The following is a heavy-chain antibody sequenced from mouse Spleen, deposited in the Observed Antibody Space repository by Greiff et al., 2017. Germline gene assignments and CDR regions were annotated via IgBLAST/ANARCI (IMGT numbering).Heavy chain of an antibody. Sequence: EVKLMESGGGLVKLGGSLKLSCAASGFTFSSYAMSWVRQTPEKRLEWVATISSGGGNTYYPDSVKGRFTISRDNAKNTLYLQMSSLKSEDTAMYYCARRTGSYWYFDVWGAGTTVTVSS. CDR2: ISSGGGNT. CDR3: ARRTGSYWYFDV. D-gene: IGHD2-2*01. V-gene: IGHV5-9*04. CDR1: GFTFSSYA. J-gene: IGHJ1*01.